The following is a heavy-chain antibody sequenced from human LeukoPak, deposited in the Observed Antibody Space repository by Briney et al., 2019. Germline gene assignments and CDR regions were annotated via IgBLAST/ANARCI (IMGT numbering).Heavy chain of an antibody. CDR3: ARDRNFKWIDY. CDR1: GFTFSSYA. CDR2: ISSNGGST. J-gene: IGHJ4*02. Sequence: GGSLSLSCAASGFTFSSYAMHWVRQAPGKGLEYVSAISSNGGSTYYANSVKGRFTISRDNAKNSLYLQMNSLRAEDTAVYYCARDRNFKWIDYWGQGTLVTVSS. V-gene: IGHV3-64*01. D-gene: IGHD1-7*01.